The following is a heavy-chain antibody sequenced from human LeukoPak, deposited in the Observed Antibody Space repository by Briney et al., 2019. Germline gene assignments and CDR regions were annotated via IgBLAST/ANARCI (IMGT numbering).Heavy chain of an antibody. CDR1: GGSISSGSYY. J-gene: IGHJ4*02. D-gene: IGHD3-22*01. V-gene: IGHV4-61*02. CDR3: AGDSSGYQANFDY. CDR2: IYTSGST. Sequence: PSETLSLTCTVSGGSISSGSYYWSWVWQPAGKGLEWIGRIYTSGSTNYNPSLKSRVTISVDTSKNQFSLTLSSVTAADTAVYYCAGDSSGYQANFDYWGQGTLVTVSS.